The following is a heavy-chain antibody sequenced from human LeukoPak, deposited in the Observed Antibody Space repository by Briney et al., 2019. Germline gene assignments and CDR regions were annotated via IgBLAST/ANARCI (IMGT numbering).Heavy chain of an antibody. V-gene: IGHV4-59*01. Sequence: SETLSLTCSVSGGSISSYYWSWIRQPPGKGLEWIGYMHYSGNTNYNPSLKSRVTISLDTSKNQFSLKLSSVTAADTAVYYCAGVGYGDGDAFDIWGQGTMVTVSS. CDR2: MHYSGNT. CDR1: GGSISSYY. D-gene: IGHD4-17*01. J-gene: IGHJ3*02. CDR3: AGVGYGDGDAFDI.